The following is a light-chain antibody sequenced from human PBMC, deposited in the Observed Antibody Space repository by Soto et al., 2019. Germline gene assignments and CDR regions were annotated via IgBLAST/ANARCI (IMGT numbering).Light chain of an antibody. J-gene: IGKJ1*01. V-gene: IGKV1-5*03. CDR1: QSISIW. Sequence: DIQITESPSSLSSAVGGIVTITCRASQSISIWLAWYQQKPGKAPKILIYKASSLESGVPSRFSGSGSGTDFTLTISSLQAEDVAVYYCQQYYITPWTFGQGTKVDNK. CDR2: KAS. CDR3: QQYYITPWT.